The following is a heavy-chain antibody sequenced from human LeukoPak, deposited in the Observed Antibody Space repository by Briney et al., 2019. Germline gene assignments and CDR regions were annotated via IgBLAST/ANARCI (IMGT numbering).Heavy chain of an antibody. Sequence: SVKVSCKASGGTFSSYAISWVRQAPGQGLEWMGGIIPIFGTANYAQKFQGRVTITTDESTSTAYMELSSLRSEDTAVYYCADLTLGYCTNGVCSGWFDPWGQGTLVIVSS. CDR2: IIPIFGTA. CDR1: GGTFSSYA. CDR3: ADLTLGYCTNGVCSGWFDP. J-gene: IGHJ5*02. D-gene: IGHD2-8*01. V-gene: IGHV1-69*05.